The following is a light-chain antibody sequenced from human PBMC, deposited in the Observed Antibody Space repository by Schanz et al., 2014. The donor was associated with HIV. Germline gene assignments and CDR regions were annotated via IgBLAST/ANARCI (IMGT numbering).Light chain of an antibody. CDR2: EVS. J-gene: IGLJ3*02. CDR1: SSDVGGYNY. V-gene: IGLV2-14*01. CDR3: SSFTSSNTWV. Sequence: QSALTQPASVSGSPGQSGTISCTGTSSDVGGYNYVSWYQQHPGKAPKLMIFEVSNRPSGVSNRFSGSKSANTASLTISGLQAEDEADYHCSSFTSSNTWVFGGGTKLTVL.